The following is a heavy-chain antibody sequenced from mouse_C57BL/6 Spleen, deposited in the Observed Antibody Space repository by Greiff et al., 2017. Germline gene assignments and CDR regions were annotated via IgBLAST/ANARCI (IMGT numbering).Heavy chain of an antibody. D-gene: IGHD2-1*01. CDR2: IRNKANNHAT. CDR1: GFTFSDAW. CDR3: TRSGNYDYAMDY. J-gene: IGHJ4*01. V-gene: IGHV6-6*01. Sequence: EVKLVESGGGLVQPGGSMKLSCAASGFTFSDAWMDWVRQSPEKGLEWVAEIRNKANNHATYYAESVKGRFTISRDDSKSSVYLQMNSLRAEDTGIYYCTRSGNYDYAMDYWGQGTSVTVSS.